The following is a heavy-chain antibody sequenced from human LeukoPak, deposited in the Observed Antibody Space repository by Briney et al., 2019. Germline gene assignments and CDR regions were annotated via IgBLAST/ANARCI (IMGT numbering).Heavy chain of an antibody. CDR2: IWHDGTNQ. D-gene: IGHD3-22*01. CDR3: ARDWYYDSSGYFHY. J-gene: IGHJ1*01. V-gene: IGHV3-33*01. CDR1: GFTFSRYG. Sequence: PGGSLRLSCAASGFTFSRYGMHWVRQAPGKGLEWVAFIWHDGTNQTYADSVKGRFTISRDNAKKMVFVQLSSLRAEDTAVYYCARDWYYDSSGYFHYWGQGTLVTVSS.